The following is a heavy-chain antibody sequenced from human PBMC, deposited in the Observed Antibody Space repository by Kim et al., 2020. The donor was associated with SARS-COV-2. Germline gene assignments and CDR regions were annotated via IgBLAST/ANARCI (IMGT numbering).Heavy chain of an antibody. CDR3: TRSTGTDLDT. Sequence: SETLSLTCTVSGGSVTWGTYYWGWIRQPPGKGLEWMGSISHTGTTYYNPFLKSRIAISVDTSTNQFSLRVTSLTAAETAVYYCTRSTGTDLDTWGQGTLVAVSS. V-gene: IGHV4-39*01. J-gene: IGHJ5*02. CDR1: GGSVTWGTYY. D-gene: IGHD1-1*01. CDR2: ISHTGTT.